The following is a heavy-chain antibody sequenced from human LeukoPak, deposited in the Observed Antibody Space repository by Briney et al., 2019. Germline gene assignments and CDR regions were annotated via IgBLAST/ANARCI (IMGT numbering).Heavy chain of an antibody. CDR1: GFTFSSYS. Sequence: GGSLRLSCAASGFTFSSYSMNWVRQAPGKGLEWVSSISSSSSYIYYADSVKGRFTISRDNAKNSLYPQMNSLRAEDTAVYYCARDTYSGYSSSWYPRPYYFDYWGQGTLVTVSS. D-gene: IGHD6-13*01. V-gene: IGHV3-21*01. CDR3: ARDTYSGYSSSWYPRPYYFDY. J-gene: IGHJ4*02. CDR2: ISSSSSYI.